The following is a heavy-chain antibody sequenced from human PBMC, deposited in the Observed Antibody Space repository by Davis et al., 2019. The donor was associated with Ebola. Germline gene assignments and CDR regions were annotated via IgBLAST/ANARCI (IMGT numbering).Heavy chain of an antibody. V-gene: IGHV3-48*02. CDR2: ISSASGTI. Sequence: PGGSLRLSCAASGFTFNDYSMNWVRQAPGKGLEWIAYISSASGTIYYGYSVKGRFTISRDNAKSSVYLLLDSLRDEDTAVYYCVGAPRELHRSGMFYSFYGLGVWGQGTTVTVSS. J-gene: IGHJ6*02. CDR3: VGAPRELHRSGMFYSFYGLGV. D-gene: IGHD3-22*01. CDR1: GFTFNDYS.